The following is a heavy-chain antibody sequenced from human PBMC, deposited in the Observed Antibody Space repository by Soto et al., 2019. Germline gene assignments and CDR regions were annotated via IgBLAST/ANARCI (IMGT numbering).Heavy chain of an antibody. D-gene: IGHD3-10*01. CDR2: IYPRDSDT. CDR1: GDSFTGFW. Sequence: PGESLKISCKVSGDSFTGFWIGWVRQMPGKGLEWLGSIYPRDSDTRYSPSFQGQVTISADKSLSTAYLQWNSLQASDITIYYCARKHPLDSRVRFNWGQGTLVTVSS. CDR3: ARKHPLDSRVRFN. V-gene: IGHV5-51*01. J-gene: IGHJ4*02.